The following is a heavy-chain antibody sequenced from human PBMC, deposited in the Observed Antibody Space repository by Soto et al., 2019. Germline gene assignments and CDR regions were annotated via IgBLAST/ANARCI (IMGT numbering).Heavy chain of an antibody. D-gene: IGHD3-10*01. CDR1: GDTFNFYS. CDR3: ASSYGSGYRAFDH. V-gene: IGHV1-69*02. J-gene: IGHJ4*02. CDR2: VNPIVSMS. Sequence: QVQLVQSGAEVKRPGSSVKVSYKASGDTFNFYSINWVRQAPGLGLEWMGRVNPIVSMSNYAQKFQGRVTMTADKSTSTAYMELSSLRSEDTAIYYCASSYGSGYRAFDHWGQGALVTVSS.